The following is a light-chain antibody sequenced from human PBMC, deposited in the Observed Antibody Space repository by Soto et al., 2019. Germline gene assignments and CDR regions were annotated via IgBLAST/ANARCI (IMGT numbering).Light chain of an antibody. Sequence: EIVLTQSPGTLSLSPGERATLSCRASQSVSVNLAWYQQKPGQAPRLLIYGASTRATGIPAKFSGSGSGTDFTLTISRLEPEDFAVYYCQQYGSSPLFGQGTRLEIK. V-gene: IGKV3-20*01. CDR1: QSVSVN. CDR2: GAS. CDR3: QQYGSSPL. J-gene: IGKJ5*01.